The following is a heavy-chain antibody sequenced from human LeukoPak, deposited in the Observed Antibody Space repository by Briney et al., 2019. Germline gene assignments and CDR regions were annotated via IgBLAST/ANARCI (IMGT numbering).Heavy chain of an antibody. CDR2: IYTSGST. CDR1: GGSISSGSYY. CDR3: ARETLLWFGATEWWFDP. V-gene: IGHV4-61*02. Sequence: KPSQTLSLTCTVSGGSISSGSYYWSWIRQPAGKRLEWIGRIYTSGSTNYNPSLKSRVTISVDTSKNQFSLKLSSVTAADTAVYYCARETLLWFGATEWWFDPWGQGTLVTVSS. D-gene: IGHD3-10*01. J-gene: IGHJ5*02.